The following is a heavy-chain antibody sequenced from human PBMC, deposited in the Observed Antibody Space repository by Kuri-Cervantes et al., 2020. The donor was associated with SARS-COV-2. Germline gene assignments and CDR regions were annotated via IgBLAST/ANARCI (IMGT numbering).Heavy chain of an antibody. J-gene: IGHJ4*02. CDR1: GGSISSYY. V-gene: IGHV4-59*08. CDR3: ARREIAARRLFDY. CDR2: IYYSGST. D-gene: IGHD6-6*01. Sequence: SETLSLTCTVSGGSISSYYWGWIRQPPGKGLEWIGYIYYSGSTNYNPSLKSRVTISVDTSKNQFSLKLSSVTAADTAVYYCARREIAARRLFDYWGQGTLVTVSS.